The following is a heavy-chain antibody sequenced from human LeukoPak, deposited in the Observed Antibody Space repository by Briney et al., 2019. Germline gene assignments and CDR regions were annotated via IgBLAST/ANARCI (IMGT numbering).Heavy chain of an antibody. CDR1: GASISGSGYY. CDR2: IYSSGST. CDR3: VKSGGYGLIDY. D-gene: IGHD1-26*01. J-gene: IGHJ4*02. Sequence: SETLSLTCAVSGASISGSGYYWGWIRQPPGKGLEWIGNIYSSGSTYYNASLQSRVTISIDTSKNQFSLRLSSVTAADTAMYYCVKSGGYGLIDYWGQGTRVTASS. V-gene: IGHV4-39*01.